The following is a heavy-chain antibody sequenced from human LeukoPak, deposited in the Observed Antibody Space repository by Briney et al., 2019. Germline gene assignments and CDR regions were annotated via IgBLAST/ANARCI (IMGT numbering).Heavy chain of an antibody. CDR3: ASGSNPYDAFDI. J-gene: IGHJ3*02. D-gene: IGHD1-26*01. CDR2: ISSSSSYI. V-gene: IGHV3-21*01. Sequence: PGGSLRLSCAASGFTFSSYSMNWVRQAPGKGLEWVSSISSSSSYIYYAESVKGRFTISRDNAKNSLYLQMNSLRAEDTAVYYCASGSNPYDAFDIWGQGTMVTVSS. CDR1: GFTFSSYS.